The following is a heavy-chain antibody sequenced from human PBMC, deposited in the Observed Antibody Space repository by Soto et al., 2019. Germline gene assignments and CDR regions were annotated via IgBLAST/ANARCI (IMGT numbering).Heavy chain of an antibody. CDR1: GYTFTDYW. Sequence: PXDSLTISRKGSGYTFTDYWIGLVRQLPGKGLEWMGIIYPGDSDTRYSPSFQGQVTISADKSISTAYLQWSSLKASDTAMYYCARQKPYNWFDPWGQGTLVTVSS. CDR2: IYPGDSDT. V-gene: IGHV5-51*01. J-gene: IGHJ5*02. CDR3: ARQKPYNWFDP.